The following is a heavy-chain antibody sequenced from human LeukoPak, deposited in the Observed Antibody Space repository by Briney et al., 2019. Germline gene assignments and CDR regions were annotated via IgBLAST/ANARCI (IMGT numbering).Heavy chain of an antibody. J-gene: IGHJ4*02. V-gene: IGHV1-2*02. CDR1: GYTFTGYY. CDR3: GRGSRTGDLTDY. CDR2: INPNSGGT. D-gene: IGHD7-27*01. Sequence: ASVKVSCKASGYTFTGYYMHWVRQAPGQGLEWMGWINPNSGGTNYAQKFQGRVTMTRDTSISTAYMELSRLRSEDTAVYYCGRGSRTGDLTDYWGQGTLVTVSS.